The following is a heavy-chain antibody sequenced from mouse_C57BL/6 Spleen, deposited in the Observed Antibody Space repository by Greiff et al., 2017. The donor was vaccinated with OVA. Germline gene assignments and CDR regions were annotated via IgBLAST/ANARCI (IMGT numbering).Heavy chain of an antibody. CDR3: ERDDAGGFAY. D-gene: IGHD2-3*01. J-gene: IGHJ3*01. CDR1: GFTFSDYY. Sequence: EVMLVESEGGLVQPGSSMKLSCTASGFTFSDYYMAWVRQVPEKGLEWVANINYDGSSTYYLDSLKSRFIISRDNAKNILYLQMSSLKSEDTATYYCERDDAGGFAYWGQGTLVTVSA. CDR2: INYDGSST. V-gene: IGHV5-16*01.